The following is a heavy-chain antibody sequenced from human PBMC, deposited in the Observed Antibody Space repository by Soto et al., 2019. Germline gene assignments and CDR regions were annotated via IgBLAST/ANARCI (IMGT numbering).Heavy chain of an antibody. V-gene: IGHV1-18*01. CDR2: ISAYNGNT. CDR3: ARDATMVRGVACYYYYGMDV. D-gene: IGHD3-10*01. Sequence: VQLVQSGAEVKKPGASVKVSCKASGYTFTSYGISWVRQAPGQGLEWMGWISAYNGNTNYAQKLQGRVTMTTDTSTSTAYMELRSLRSDDTAVYYCARDATMVRGVACYYYYGMDVWGQGTTVTVSS. J-gene: IGHJ6*02. CDR1: GYTFTSYG.